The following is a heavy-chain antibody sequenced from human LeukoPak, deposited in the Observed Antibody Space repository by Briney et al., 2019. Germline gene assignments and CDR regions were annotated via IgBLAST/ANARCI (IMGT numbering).Heavy chain of an antibody. CDR3: ARTSKSLTDY. Sequence: PSETLSLTCAVSGYSISSGYYWGWIRQPPGKGLEWIGSIYHSGGTYYNPSLKSRVTISVDTSKNQFSLKLSSVTAADTAVYYCARTSKSLTDYWGQGTLVTVSS. V-gene: IGHV4-38-2*01. CDR1: GYSISSGYY. J-gene: IGHJ4*02. CDR2: IYHSGGT. D-gene: IGHD4-11*01.